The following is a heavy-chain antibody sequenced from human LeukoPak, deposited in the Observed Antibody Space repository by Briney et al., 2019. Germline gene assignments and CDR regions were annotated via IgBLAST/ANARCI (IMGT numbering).Heavy chain of an antibody. V-gene: IGHV3-30*02. Sequence: GGSLRLSCAASGFTSDDYGMSWVRQAPGKGLEWVAFIHYDGSNNYYADSVKGRFTISRDNSKNTLYLQMNTLRADDTAVYYCAKDHGSSDWYYFDYWGQGTLVTVSS. D-gene: IGHD6-13*01. J-gene: IGHJ4*02. CDR3: AKDHGSSDWYYFDY. CDR2: IHYDGSNN. CDR1: GFTSDDYG.